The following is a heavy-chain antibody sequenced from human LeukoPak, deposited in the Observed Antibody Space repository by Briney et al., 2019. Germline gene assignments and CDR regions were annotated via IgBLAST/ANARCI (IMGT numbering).Heavy chain of an antibody. V-gene: IGHV3-23*01. CDR1: GFTFSSYS. CDR2: ISSSGGNT. Sequence: GGSLRLSCAASGFTFSSYSMNWVRQAPGKGLEWVSSISSSGGNTYYADSVKGRFTISRDNSKNTLYLQMNSLRAEDTAVYYCAKDIVVVPVAIRAVATIRDYWGQGTLVTVSS. J-gene: IGHJ4*02. CDR3: AKDIVVVPVAIRAVATIRDY. D-gene: IGHD2-2*02.